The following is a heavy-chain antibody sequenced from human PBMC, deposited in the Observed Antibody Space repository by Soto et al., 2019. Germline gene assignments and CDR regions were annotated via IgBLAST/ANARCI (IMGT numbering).Heavy chain of an antibody. D-gene: IGHD2-2*03. CDR2: ISGSGGST. Sequence: GGSLRLSCAASGFPFSSYAMHWVRQAPGKGLEYVSAISGSGGSTYYADSVKGRFTISRDNSKNTLYLQMNSLRAEDTAVYYCAKFMVVLDIVVVPAAITGDAFDIWGQGTMVTVSS. V-gene: IGHV3-23*01. CDR1: GFPFSSYA. CDR3: AKFMVVLDIVVVPAAITGDAFDI. J-gene: IGHJ3*02.